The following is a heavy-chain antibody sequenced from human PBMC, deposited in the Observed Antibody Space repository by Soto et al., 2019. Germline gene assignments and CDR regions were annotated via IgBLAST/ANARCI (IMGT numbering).Heavy chain of an antibody. Sequence: PSETLSLTCAVCGGSFSGYYWSWIRQPPGKGLEWIGEINHSGSTNYNPSLKSRVTISVDASKNQFSLKLSSVTAADTAVYYCARDKTYYDILTGYPKPEYYFDYWGQGTLVTVSS. CDR3: ARDKTYYDILTGYPKPEYYFDY. CDR1: GGSFSGYY. D-gene: IGHD3-9*01. J-gene: IGHJ4*02. CDR2: INHSGST. V-gene: IGHV4-34*01.